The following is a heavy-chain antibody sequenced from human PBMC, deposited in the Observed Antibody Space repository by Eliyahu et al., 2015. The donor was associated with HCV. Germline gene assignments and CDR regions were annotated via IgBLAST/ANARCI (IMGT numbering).Heavy chain of an antibody. CDR3: TRDPRLGYCSGGSCHRDYYYGMDV. D-gene: IGHD2-15*01. V-gene: IGHV3-49*03. CDR1: GFTFGDYA. J-gene: IGHJ6*02. CDR2: IRSKAYGGTT. Sequence: EVQLVESGGGLVQPGRSLRLSCTASGFTFGDYAMSWFRQAPGKGLEWVGFIRSKAYGGTTEYAASVKGRFTISRDDSKSIAYLQMNSLKTEDTAVYYCTRDPRLGYCSGGSCHRDYYYGMDVWGQGTTVTVSS.